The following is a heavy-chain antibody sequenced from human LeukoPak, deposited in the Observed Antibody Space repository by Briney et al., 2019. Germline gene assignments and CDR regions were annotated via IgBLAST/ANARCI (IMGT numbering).Heavy chain of an antibody. Sequence: SETLSLTCSVSGGSIRGYYWSWIRQPAGKGLQWIGRIYTDGDVRYNPSLKSRVTMSVDTSKNQFSLKMTSVTAADTAVYFCARGSPTYFTTWDFDYWGQGILVTVYS. CDR1: GGSIRGYY. CDR2: IYTDGDV. CDR3: ARGSPTYFTTWDFDY. V-gene: IGHV4-4*07. D-gene: IGHD2-21*01. J-gene: IGHJ4*02.